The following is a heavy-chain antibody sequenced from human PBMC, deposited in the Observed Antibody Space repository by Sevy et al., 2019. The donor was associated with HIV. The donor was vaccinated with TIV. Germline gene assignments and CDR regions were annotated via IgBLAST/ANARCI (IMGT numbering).Heavy chain of an antibody. V-gene: IGHV3-48*01. CDR2: ISSRSDRI. D-gene: IGHD1-26*01. CDR3: ASIAIVTPS. Sequence: GGSLRLSCAASGFDFGDYSMNWVRQAPGKGLEWVSYISSRSDRIYYADSVKGRFTISRDNAKNSLFLQMNSLRVEDTALYYCASIAIVTPSRGQGTLVTVSS. CDR1: GFDFGDYS. J-gene: IGHJ4*02.